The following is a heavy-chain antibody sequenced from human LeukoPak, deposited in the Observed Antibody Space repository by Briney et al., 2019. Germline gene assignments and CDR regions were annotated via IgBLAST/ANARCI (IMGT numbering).Heavy chain of an antibody. V-gene: IGHV1-18*01. CDR2: ISVDNGNT. D-gene: IGHD3-10*01. Sequence: GASVKVSCKASGYTFSSYGISWVRQAPGQGLEWMGWISVDNGNTNYAQKFQGRVTMTTDTSTSTAYMELRSLRSDDTAVYYCASDGSYYYGSGSPLNWYLDLWGRGTLVTVSS. CDR3: ASDGSYYYGSGSPLNWYLDL. J-gene: IGHJ2*01. CDR1: GYTFSSYG.